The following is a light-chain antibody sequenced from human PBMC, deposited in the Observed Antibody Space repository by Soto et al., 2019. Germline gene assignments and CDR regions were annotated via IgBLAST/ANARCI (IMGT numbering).Light chain of an antibody. CDR1: SSDVGGYNY. J-gene: IGLJ1*01. CDR3: RSYTSRSTQV. Sequence: QSALTQPASVSGSPGQSITISCTGTSSDVGGYNYVSWYQQHPGKAPKLMIYEVSNRPSGVSNRFSGSKSGNTASLTISGLQAEDEADYYCRSYTSRSTQVLGTGTKLTVL. CDR2: EVS. V-gene: IGLV2-14*01.